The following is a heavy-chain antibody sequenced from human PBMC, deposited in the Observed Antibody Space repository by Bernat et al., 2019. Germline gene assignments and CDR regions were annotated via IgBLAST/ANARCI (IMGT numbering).Heavy chain of an antibody. CDR2: ISSTSRTI. CDR1: GFIFSSYS. Sequence: EVQLVESGGGLVQPGGSLRLSCAASGFIFSSYSMNWVRQAPGKGLEWVSHISSTSRTIYYGDSVKGRFTISRDNAKNSLYLQMNSLRAEDTAVYYCAKNPTAMAAGGDYWGQGTLVTVSS. J-gene: IGHJ4*02. CDR3: AKNPTAMAAGGDY. D-gene: IGHD5-18*01. V-gene: IGHV3-48*01.